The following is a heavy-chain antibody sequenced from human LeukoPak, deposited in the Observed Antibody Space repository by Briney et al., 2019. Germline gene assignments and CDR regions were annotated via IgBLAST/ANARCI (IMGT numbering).Heavy chain of an antibody. Sequence: GGSLRLSCAASGFTVSSNYMSWVRQAPGKGLEWVSVIYSGGSTYYADSVKGRFTISRDNSKNTLYLQMNSLRAEDTAVYYCANINWNYVFDCWGQGTLVTVSS. CDR1: GFTVSSNY. CDR3: ANINWNYVFDC. V-gene: IGHV3-66*02. J-gene: IGHJ4*02. CDR2: IYSGGST. D-gene: IGHD1-7*01.